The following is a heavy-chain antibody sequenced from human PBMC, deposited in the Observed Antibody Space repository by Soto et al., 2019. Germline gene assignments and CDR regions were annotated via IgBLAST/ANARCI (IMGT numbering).Heavy chain of an antibody. CDR2: ISGSGGST. CDR1: GFTFSSYA. V-gene: IGHV3-23*01. CDR3: AKVALLGYCSSTSCPIDY. J-gene: IGHJ4*02. D-gene: IGHD2-2*01. Sequence: GGSLRLSCAASGFTFSSYAMSWVRQAPGKGLEWVSAISGSGGSTYYADSVKGRFTISRDNSKNTLYLQMNSLRAEDTAVYYCAKVALLGYCSSTSCPIDYWGQGTLVTVSS.